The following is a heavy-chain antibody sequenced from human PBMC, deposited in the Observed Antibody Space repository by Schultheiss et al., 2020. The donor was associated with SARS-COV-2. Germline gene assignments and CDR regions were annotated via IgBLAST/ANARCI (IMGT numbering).Heavy chain of an antibody. Sequence: GGSLRLSCAASGFTFSNYPLSWVRQAPGKGLEWVSSISSSSSYIYYADSVKGRFTISRDNAKNSLYLQMNSLRVDDTAVYYCARDASTYYDILTGLEYYFDYWGQGTLVTVSS. CDR2: ISSSSSYI. CDR1: GFTFSNYP. J-gene: IGHJ4*02. D-gene: IGHD3-9*01. CDR3: ARDASTYYDILTGLEYYFDY. V-gene: IGHV3-21*04.